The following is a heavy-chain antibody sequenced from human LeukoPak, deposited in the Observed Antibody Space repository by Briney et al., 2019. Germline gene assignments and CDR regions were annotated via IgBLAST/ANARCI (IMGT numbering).Heavy chain of an antibody. J-gene: IGHJ4*02. V-gene: IGHV1-69*01. D-gene: IGHD3-3*01. CDR1: GGTFSSYA. CDR2: IIPIFGTA. CDR3: ARSSVYDFWSYFDY. Sequence: SVKVSCKASGGTFSSYAISWVRQAPGQGLEWMGGIIPIFGTANYAQKFQGRVTITADESTSTAYMELSSPRSEDTAVYYCARSSVYDFWSYFDYWGQGTLVTVSS.